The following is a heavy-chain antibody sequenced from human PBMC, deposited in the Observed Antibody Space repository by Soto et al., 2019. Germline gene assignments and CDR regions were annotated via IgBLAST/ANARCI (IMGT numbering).Heavy chain of an antibody. Sequence: SVKVSCKASGGTFSSYAISWVRQAPGQGLEWMGGIIPIFGTANYAQKFQGRVTITADESTSTAYMELSSLRSEDTAAYYCARGPGVSYYNEYFQNWGQGTLVTVSS. J-gene: IGHJ1*01. CDR2: IIPIFGTA. CDR3: ARGPGVSYYNEYFQN. CDR1: GGTFSSYA. D-gene: IGHD1-26*01. V-gene: IGHV1-69*13.